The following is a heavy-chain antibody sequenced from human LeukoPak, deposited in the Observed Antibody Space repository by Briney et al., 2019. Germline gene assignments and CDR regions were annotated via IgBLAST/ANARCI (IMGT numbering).Heavy chain of an antibody. Sequence: SETLSLTCSVSGASISSHYWCWIRQTPGTGLEWIGDIYDRGSTTYNPSLKSRVSISVDTSRNQFSLNLRSVTAADTAVYYCAKIEVGRFDPWGQGTLVTVSS. V-gene: IGHV4-59*11. CDR3: AKIEVGRFDP. D-gene: IGHD1-26*01. CDR1: GASISSHY. J-gene: IGHJ5*02. CDR2: IYDRGST.